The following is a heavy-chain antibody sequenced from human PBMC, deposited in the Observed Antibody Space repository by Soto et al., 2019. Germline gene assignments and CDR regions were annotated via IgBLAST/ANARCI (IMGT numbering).Heavy chain of an antibody. Sequence: GAPVKVSSKASGYTITSNYMHWVRQATGQGLEWMGIINPSGGSTSYAQKFQGRVTMTRDASTSTVYMELSSLRSEDTAVYYCARGAVSSTPHYYYGMDVWGQGTTVTGSS. CDR3: ARGAVSSTPHYYYGMDV. V-gene: IGHV1-46*01. J-gene: IGHJ6*02. CDR2: INPSGGST. CDR1: GYTITSNY.